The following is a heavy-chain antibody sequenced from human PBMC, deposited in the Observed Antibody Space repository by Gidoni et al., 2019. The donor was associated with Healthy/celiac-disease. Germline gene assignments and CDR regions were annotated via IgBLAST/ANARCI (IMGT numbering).Heavy chain of an antibody. Sequence: EVQLLESGGGLVQPGGSLRLSCAASGFTFTSYAMSWVRQAPGKGLEWVSAISGSGGSTYYADSVKGRFTISRDNSKNTLYLQMNSLRAEDTAVYYCAKDSKYDFWSGYHRYWYFDLWGRGTLVTVSS. CDR2: ISGSGGST. J-gene: IGHJ2*01. CDR1: GFTFTSYA. V-gene: IGHV3-23*01. CDR3: AKDSKYDFWSGYHRYWYFDL. D-gene: IGHD3-3*01.